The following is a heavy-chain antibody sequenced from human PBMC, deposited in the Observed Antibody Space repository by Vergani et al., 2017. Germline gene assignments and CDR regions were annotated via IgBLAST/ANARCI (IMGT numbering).Heavy chain of an antibody. CDR2: INPSGGHT. CDR1: GYTFSNYY. V-gene: IGHV1-46*03. CDR3: ARGDYGSWTGYRY. Sequence: QVQVVQSGAEVKKSGASVKVSCKTSGYTFSNYYMHWVRQAPGQGLEWMGIINPSGGHTNYAQKFQGRVNMTRDTSTITVYMELSSLRSEDTAIYYCARGDYGSWTGYRYWGQGTLVTVSA. J-gene: IGHJ4*02. D-gene: IGHD3-9*01.